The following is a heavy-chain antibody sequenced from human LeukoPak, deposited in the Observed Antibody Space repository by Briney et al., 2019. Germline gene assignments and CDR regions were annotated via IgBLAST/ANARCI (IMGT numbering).Heavy chain of an antibody. V-gene: IGHV4-59*01. J-gene: IGHJ4*02. D-gene: IGHD1-26*01. CDR3: ARDSGSYYDH. CDR1: GGSISSYY. Sequence: PSETLSLTCTVSGGSISSYYWSWIRQPPGKGLECIGYIYYSGSTNYNPSLKSRVTISVDTSKNQFSLKLSSVTAADTAVYYCARDSGSYYDHWGQGTLVTVSS. CDR2: IYYSGST.